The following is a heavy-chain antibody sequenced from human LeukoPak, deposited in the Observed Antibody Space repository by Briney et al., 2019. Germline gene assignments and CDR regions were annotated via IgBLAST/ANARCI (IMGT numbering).Heavy chain of an antibody. D-gene: IGHD3-22*01. V-gene: IGHV3-23*01. J-gene: IGHJ6*02. CDR3: ARDDDYDSSGPYYYYGMDV. Sequence: GGSLRLSCAASGFTFSSYAMSWVRQAPGKGLEWVSAISGSGGSTYYADSVKGRFTISRDNSKNTLYLQMNSLRAEDTAVYYCARDDDYDSSGPYYYYGMDVWGQGTTVTVSS. CDR2: ISGSGGST. CDR1: GFTFSSYA.